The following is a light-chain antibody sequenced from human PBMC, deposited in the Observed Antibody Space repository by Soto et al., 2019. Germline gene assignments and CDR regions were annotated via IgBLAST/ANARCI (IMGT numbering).Light chain of an antibody. CDR3: QYYRGLSS. V-gene: IGKV1-5*01. CDR2: DAS. CDR1: QRISRY. J-gene: IGKJ3*01. Sequence: DIQMTQSPSTLSASVGDRVTITFRASQRISRYLAWYQQKPGEAPKLLIYDASSLQSGVPSRFSGSGSGTEFSLSITGLQPDDFATYYCQYYRGLSSFGPGTKVDI.